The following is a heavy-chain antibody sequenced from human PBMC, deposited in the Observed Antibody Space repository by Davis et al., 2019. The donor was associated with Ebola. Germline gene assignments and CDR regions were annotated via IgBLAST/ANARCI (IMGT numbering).Heavy chain of an antibody. V-gene: IGHV1-69*06. J-gene: IGHJ4*02. CDR1: GNTISTYT. D-gene: IGHD2-21*02. Sequence: AASVKVSCKASGNTISTYTIDWVRQAPGQGLEWMGGIIPIFGTTNYAQKFRDRVMITADKSTRIAYMELSSLGSEDTAVYYCARGPSVATAHYFDYWGQGTLVTVSS. CDR3: ARGPSVATAHYFDY. CDR2: IIPIFGTT.